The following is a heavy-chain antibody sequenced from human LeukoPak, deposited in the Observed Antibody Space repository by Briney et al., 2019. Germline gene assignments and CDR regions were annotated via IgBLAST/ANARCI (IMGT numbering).Heavy chain of an antibody. J-gene: IGHJ6*02. CDR2: IGGSGGRT. CDR3: AKGRIAVALYYGMDV. D-gene: IGHD6-19*01. V-gene: IGHV3-23*01. Sequence: GGSLRLSCSASGFTFKSYAMNWVRQAPGKGLEWVSSIGGSGGRTYYADSVTGRFSISRDNSKNMVYLQMNSLRAADTAVYYCAKGRIAVALYYGMDVWGQGTTVTVSS. CDR1: GFTFKSYA.